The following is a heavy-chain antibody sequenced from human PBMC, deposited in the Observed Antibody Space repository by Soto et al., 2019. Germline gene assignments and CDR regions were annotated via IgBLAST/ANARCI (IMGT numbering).Heavy chain of an antibody. Sequence: PGESLKISCQCSGYTFSNFWVGWVRQLPGQGLEWMGIIYPGDHETRYSPSFHGKVTISAEKSINTAYLQWNSLEASDSAFYFCARSPRSSHYFDHWGQGALVTVSS. CDR3: ARSPRSSHYFDH. V-gene: IGHV5-51*03. D-gene: IGHD6-13*01. CDR1: GYTFSNFW. J-gene: IGHJ4*02. CDR2: IYPGDHET.